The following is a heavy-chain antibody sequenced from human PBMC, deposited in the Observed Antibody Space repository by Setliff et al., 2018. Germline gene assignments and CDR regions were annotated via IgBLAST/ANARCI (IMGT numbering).Heavy chain of an antibody. D-gene: IGHD2-15*01. CDR3: ARTCSGSGCYAGLES. CDR2: IYTGGST. Sequence: GGSLRLSCAASGFTVTSNYMSWVRQAPGKGLEWVSVIYTGGSTYYADSVKGRFTISRDNSKNTLYLQMNSLRAEDTAVYYCARTCSGSGCYAGLESWGQGTPVTSPQ. J-gene: IGHJ4*02. CDR1: GFTVTSNY. V-gene: IGHV3-53*01.